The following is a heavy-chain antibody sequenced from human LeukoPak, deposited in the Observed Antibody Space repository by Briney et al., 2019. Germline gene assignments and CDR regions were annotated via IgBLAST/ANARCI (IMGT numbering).Heavy chain of an antibody. CDR1: GFTFSSYV. CDR2: ISYDGSNK. Sequence: GGSLRLSCAASGFTFSSYVMYWVRQAPGKGLEWVAVISYDGSNKYYADSVKGRFTISRDNSKNTLYLQMNSLRAEDTAVYCARDGSGLYNWNFSWFDPWGQGTLVTVSS. J-gene: IGHJ5*02. V-gene: IGHV3-30*04. D-gene: IGHD1-7*01. CDR3: ARDGSGLYNWNFSWFDP.